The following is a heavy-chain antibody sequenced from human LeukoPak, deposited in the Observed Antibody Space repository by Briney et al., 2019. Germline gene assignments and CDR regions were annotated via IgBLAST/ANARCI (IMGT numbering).Heavy chain of an antibody. Sequence: ASVKVSCKASGYTFTSYYMHWVRQASGQGLEWMGIINPSGGSTSYAQKFQGRVTMTRDTSTSTVYMELSSLRSEDTAVYYCARASPYCSSTSCYDYYYYMDVWGKGTTVTVSS. J-gene: IGHJ6*03. CDR2: INPSGGST. CDR1: GYTFTSYY. D-gene: IGHD2-2*01. CDR3: ARASPYCSSTSCYDYYYYMDV. V-gene: IGHV1-46*01.